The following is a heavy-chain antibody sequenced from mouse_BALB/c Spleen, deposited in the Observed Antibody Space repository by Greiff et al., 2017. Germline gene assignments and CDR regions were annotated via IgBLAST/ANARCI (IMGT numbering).Heavy chain of an antibody. Sequence: VQLKESGPELVKPGASVKISCKASGYSFTGYYMHWVKQSHVKSLEWIGRINPYNGATSYNQNFKDKASLTVDKSSSTAYMELHSLTSEDSAVYYCAREGFSTVVATGDYWGQGTTLTVSS. CDR1: GYSFTGYY. D-gene: IGHD1-1*01. CDR2: INPYNGAT. J-gene: IGHJ2*01. V-gene: IGHV1-31*01. CDR3: AREGFSTVVATGDY.